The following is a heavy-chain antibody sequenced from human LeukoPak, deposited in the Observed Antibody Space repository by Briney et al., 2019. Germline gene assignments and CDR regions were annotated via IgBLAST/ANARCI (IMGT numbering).Heavy chain of an antibody. CDR3: ARDLDYGEKSEDY. CDR1: GYTFISYY. D-gene: IGHD4/OR15-4a*01. V-gene: IGHV1-46*01. Sequence: ASVKVSCKASGYTFISYYIHWVRQAPGQGLEWMGIINPSGGSTHYPQKFQDRVTMTRDTSTSTVYMELSSLRSEDTAVYYCARDLDYGEKSEDYWGQGTLVTVSS. J-gene: IGHJ4*02. CDR2: INPSGGST.